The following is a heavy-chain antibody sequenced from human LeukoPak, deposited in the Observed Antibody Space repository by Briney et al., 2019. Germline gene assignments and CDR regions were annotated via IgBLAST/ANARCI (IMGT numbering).Heavy chain of an antibody. Sequence: GGSFRLSCSASGGTFISYGISGFGQPPGKGLGWVSGNSGSGGTTYDADSVNGRFTTSTDTSKKMLYLQMHSLRAEDKAVYYCANDLWLELYWGQGTLVTVSS. CDR1: GGTFISYG. J-gene: IGHJ4*02. CDR3: ANDLWLELY. D-gene: IGHD6-19*01. V-gene: IGHV3-23*01. CDR2: NSGSGGTT.